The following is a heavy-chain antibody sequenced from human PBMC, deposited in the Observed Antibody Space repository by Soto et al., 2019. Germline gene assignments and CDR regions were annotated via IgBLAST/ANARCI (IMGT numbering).Heavy chain of an antibody. CDR3: ARHVGYSSSYNDY. D-gene: IGHD6-13*01. V-gene: IGHV4-39*01. J-gene: IGHJ4*02. CDR2: IYYSGST. CDR1: GGSISSSTSY. Sequence: SVTLSLTCTLSGGSISSSTSYWGWIRQPPGKGLEWIGSIYYSGSTYYNPSLKSRVTISVHTSKNQFSLKLSSVTAADTAVYYCARHVGYSSSYNDYWGQGTLVPVSS.